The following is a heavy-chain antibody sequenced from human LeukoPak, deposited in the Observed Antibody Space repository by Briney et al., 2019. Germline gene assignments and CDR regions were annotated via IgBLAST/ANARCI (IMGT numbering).Heavy chain of an antibody. CDR3: ARPRKSSSIEAFDI. J-gene: IGHJ3*02. V-gene: IGHV1-69*13. CDR2: IIPIFGTA. D-gene: IGHD2-2*01. Sequence: ASVKVSCKASGGTFGSYAISWVRQAPGQGLEWMGGIIPIFGTANYAQKFQGRVTITADESTSTAYMELSSLRSEDTAVYYCARPRKSSSIEAFDIWGQGTMVTVSS. CDR1: GGTFGSYA.